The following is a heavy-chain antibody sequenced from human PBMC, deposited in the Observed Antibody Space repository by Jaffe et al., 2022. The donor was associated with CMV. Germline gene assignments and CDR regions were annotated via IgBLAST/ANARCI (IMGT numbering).Heavy chain of an antibody. CDR1: GGSISSGGYY. J-gene: IGHJ3*02. CDR2: IYYSGST. Sequence: QVQLQESGPGLVKPSQTLSLTCTVSGGSISSGGYYWSWIRQHPGKGLEWIGYIYYSGSTYYNPSLKSRVTISVDTSKNQFSLKLSSVTAADTAVYYCARVTPRSGAAAGTDAFDIWGQGTMVTVSS. V-gene: IGHV4-31*03. D-gene: IGHD6-13*01. CDR3: ARVTPRSGAAAGTDAFDI.